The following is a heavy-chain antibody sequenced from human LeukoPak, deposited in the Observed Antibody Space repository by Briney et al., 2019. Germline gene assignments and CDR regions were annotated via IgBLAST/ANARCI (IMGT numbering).Heavy chain of an antibody. Sequence: PGGSLRLSCAASGFTFSSYEMNWVRQAPGKGLEWVSYISSSGSTTYYADSVRGRFTISRDNFKNTLYLQIHRLRAEDTAVYFCASDQLKYCSDGSCHQLFHYWGQGTLVSVSS. D-gene: IGHD2-15*01. CDR3: ASDQLKYCSDGSCHQLFHY. V-gene: IGHV3-48*03. CDR1: GFTFSSYE. J-gene: IGHJ4*02. CDR2: ISSSGSTT.